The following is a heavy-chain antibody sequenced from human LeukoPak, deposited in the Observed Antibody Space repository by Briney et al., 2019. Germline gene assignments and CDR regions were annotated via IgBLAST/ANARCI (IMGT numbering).Heavy chain of an antibody. Sequence: GGSLRLSCAASGFTFSIYCMSWVRQAPGKGLEWVSAISGSGGSTYYADSVKGRFTISRDNSKNTLYLQMNSLRAEDTAVYYCAKAIRSTNYMDVWGKGTTVTISS. CDR1: GFTFSIYC. J-gene: IGHJ6*03. CDR3: AKAIRSTNYMDV. D-gene: IGHD2-2*01. V-gene: IGHV3-23*01. CDR2: ISGSGGST.